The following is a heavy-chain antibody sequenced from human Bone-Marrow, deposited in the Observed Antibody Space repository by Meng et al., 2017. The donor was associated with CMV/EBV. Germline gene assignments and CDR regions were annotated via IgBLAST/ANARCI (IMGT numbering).Heavy chain of an antibody. CDR1: GCSIISYY. V-gene: IGHV4-4*07. Sequence: SETLSLTFTAPGCSIISYYWSWIRQPAGKGLEWIGRIYTSGSTNYNPSLKSRVTMSVDTSKNHFSLKLSSVTSAETAVYSCARTGARSHYYYDSSGIRYFDYWGQGTRVTGSS. J-gene: IGHJ4*02. CDR2: IYTSGST. CDR3: ARTGARSHYYYDSSGIRYFDY. D-gene: IGHD3-22*01.